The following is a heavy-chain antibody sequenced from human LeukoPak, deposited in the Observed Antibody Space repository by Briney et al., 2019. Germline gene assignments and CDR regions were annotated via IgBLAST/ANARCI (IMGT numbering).Heavy chain of an antibody. CDR1: GFTVSSIY. D-gene: IGHD2-15*01. CDR3: ARGAAPDV. Sequence: PGGSLRLSCAASGFTVSSIYMSWVRQAPGKGLEWVSIIYRGGGTSYANSVRGRFIISRDNSKNTLYHQMNSLRAKDTAVYYCARGAAPDVWGQGTTVTVSS. V-gene: IGHV3-53*01. J-gene: IGHJ6*02. CDR2: IYRGGGT.